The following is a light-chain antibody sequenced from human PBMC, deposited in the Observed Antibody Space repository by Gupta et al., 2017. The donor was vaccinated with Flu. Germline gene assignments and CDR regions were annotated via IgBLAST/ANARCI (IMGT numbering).Light chain of an antibody. Sequence: GDRATITCRASQGIRNDLGWYQQKPGKAPKLLIYAASSLQSGVPSRFSGSGSGTDFTLTISSLQPEDFATYYCLQDYNYPRTFGQGTKVEIK. J-gene: IGKJ1*01. CDR2: AAS. CDR3: LQDYNYPRT. CDR1: QGIRND. V-gene: IGKV1-6*01.